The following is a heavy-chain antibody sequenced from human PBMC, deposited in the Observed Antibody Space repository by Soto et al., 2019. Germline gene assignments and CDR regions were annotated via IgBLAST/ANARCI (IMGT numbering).Heavy chain of an antibody. CDR1: GYSFTSYW. D-gene: IGHD2-2*03. J-gene: IGHJ6*02. Sequence: GESLKISCKGSGYSFTSYWISWVRQMPGKGLEWMGRIDPSDSYTNYSPSFQGHVTISADKSISTAYLQWSSLKASDTAMYYCARYNGYCSSTSCGGTYYYYGMDVWGQGTTVTVSS. CDR2: IDPSDSYT. V-gene: IGHV5-10-1*01. CDR3: ARYNGYCSSTSCGGTYYYYGMDV.